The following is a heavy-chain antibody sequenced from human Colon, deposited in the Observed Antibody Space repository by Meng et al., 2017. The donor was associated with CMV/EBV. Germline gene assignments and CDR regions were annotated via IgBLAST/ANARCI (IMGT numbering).Heavy chain of an antibody. V-gene: IGHV3-23*01. CDR2: ISGTGVTT. D-gene: IGHD2-8*01. CDR1: GFNFNDYA. CDR3: AKGPTYCNKGVCYLGSGYFDA. J-gene: IGHJ5*02. Sequence: GESLKISCAASGFNFNDYAITWVRQAPGKGLEWVSTISGTGVTTYYADSVTGRFTTPRDNSNNTLYLQMNSLRDEDTAVYYCAKGPTYCNKGVCYLGSGYFDAWGQGTLVTVSS.